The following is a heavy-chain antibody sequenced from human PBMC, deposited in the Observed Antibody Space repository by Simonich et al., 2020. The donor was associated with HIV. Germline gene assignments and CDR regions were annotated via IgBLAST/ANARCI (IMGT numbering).Heavy chain of an antibody. Sequence: QVQLQQWGAGLLKPSETLSLTCAVYDGSFSGYQWSWIRQPPEKGLEWIVEINHSGNINYNPSLKSRVTISVDTSNNQFSLKLSSVTAADTAVYYCARHSRGYLYGFFDYWGQGTLVTVSS. CDR1: DGSFSGYQ. CDR2: INHSGNI. CDR3: ARHSRGYLYGFFDY. J-gene: IGHJ4*02. V-gene: IGHV4-34*01. D-gene: IGHD2-2*02.